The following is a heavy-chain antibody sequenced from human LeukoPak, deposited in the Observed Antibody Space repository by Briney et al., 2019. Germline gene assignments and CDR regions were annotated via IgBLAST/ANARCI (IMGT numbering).Heavy chain of an antibody. V-gene: IGHV5-51*01. D-gene: IGHD3-16*01. Sequence: GESLKISCKGSGYSFITYWIGWVRQMPGKGLGWMGIIYPGDSDTRSYTSFQGQVTISADKSISTAYLQWSSLKASDTAMYYCASGGLTHIDYWGQGTLVTVSS. CDR3: ASGGLTHIDY. J-gene: IGHJ4*02. CDR1: GYSFITYW. CDR2: IYPGDSDT.